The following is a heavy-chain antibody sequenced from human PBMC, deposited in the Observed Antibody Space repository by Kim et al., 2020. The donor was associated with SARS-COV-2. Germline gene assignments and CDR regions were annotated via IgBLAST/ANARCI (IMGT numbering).Heavy chain of an antibody. J-gene: IGHJ3*02. CDR3: ARSYSGSYDAFDI. D-gene: IGHD1-26*01. CDR1: GYTFTGYY. V-gene: IGHV1-2*05. Sequence: ASVKVSCKASGYTFTGYYMHWVRQAPGQGLEWMGRINPNSGGTNYAQKFQGRVTMTRDTSISTAYMELSRLRSDDTVVYYCARSYSGSYDAFDIWGQGTMVTVSS. CDR2: INPNSGGT.